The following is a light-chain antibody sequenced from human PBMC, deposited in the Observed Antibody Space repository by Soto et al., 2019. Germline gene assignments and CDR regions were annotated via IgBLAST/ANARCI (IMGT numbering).Light chain of an antibody. CDR3: FSYAGRNNFDV. CDR2: EVT. V-gene: IGLV2-8*01. Sequence: QSVLTQPPSASGSPGQSVTISCTGTSSDVGGYDYVSWYQKHPDKAPKLIIFEVTKRPSGVPDRFSGSKFGNTAPLTVSGLQPEDEAEYYCFSYAGRNNFDVFGAGTKVTVL. CDR1: SSDVGGYDY. J-gene: IGLJ1*01.